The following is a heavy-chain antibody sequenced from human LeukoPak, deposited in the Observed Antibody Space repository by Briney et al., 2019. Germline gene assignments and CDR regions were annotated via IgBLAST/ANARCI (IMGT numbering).Heavy chain of an antibody. CDR1: GFTFSSYS. CDR2: ISSSSSYI. V-gene: IGHV3-21*01. CDR3: VGDPDYGGYSRFDY. Sequence: PGGSLRLSCAASGFTFSSYSMTWVRQAPGKGLEWVSSISSSSSYIYYADSVKGRFTISRDNAKNSLYLQMNSLRAEDTAVYYCVGDPDYGGYSRFDYWGQGTLVTVSS. J-gene: IGHJ4*02. D-gene: IGHD4-23*01.